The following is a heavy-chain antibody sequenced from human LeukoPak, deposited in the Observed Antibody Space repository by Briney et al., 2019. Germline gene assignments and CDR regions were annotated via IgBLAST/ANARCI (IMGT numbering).Heavy chain of an antibody. V-gene: IGHV3-66*01. Sequence: GGSLRLSCAASGFTVSSNYMSWVREAPGKGLEWGSVIDRDGSTYHADSVKGRFTLSRDNPKNTLYLQMNSLRAEGTAVYYCARGSCSGGSCYDFDPWGQGSLVTVSS. D-gene: IGHD2-15*01. CDR3: ARGSCSGGSCYDFDP. CDR2: IDRDGST. CDR1: GFTVSSNY. J-gene: IGHJ5*02.